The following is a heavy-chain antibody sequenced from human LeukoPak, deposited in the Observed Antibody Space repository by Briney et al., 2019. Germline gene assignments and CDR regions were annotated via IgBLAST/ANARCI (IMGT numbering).Heavy chain of an antibody. CDR2: IYTSGST. Sequence: SETLSLTCTVSGGSISSGSYYWSWIRQPAGKGLEWIGRIYTSGSTNYNPSLKSRVTISVDTSKNQFSLKLSSVTAADTAVYYCARRRDGYSRSSYYFDYWGQGTLVTVSS. CDR1: GGSISSGSYY. CDR3: ARRRDGYSRSSYYFDY. J-gene: IGHJ4*02. D-gene: IGHD5-24*01. V-gene: IGHV4-61*02.